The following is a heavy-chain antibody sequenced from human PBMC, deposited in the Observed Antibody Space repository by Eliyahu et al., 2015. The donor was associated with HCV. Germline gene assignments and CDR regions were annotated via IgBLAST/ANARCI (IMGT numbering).Heavy chain of an antibody. V-gene: IGHV1-2*02. D-gene: IGHD3-22*01. Sequence: QVQLVQSGAEVKXPGASVKVSCKASGYTFTGYYMHWVRQAPGQGLEWMGWINPNSGGTNYAQKFQGRVTMTRDTSISTAYMELSRLRSDDTAVYYCARVVESGYYWNYFDYWGQGTLVTVSS. CDR2: INPNSGGT. CDR1: GYTFTGYY. CDR3: ARVVESGYYWNYFDY. J-gene: IGHJ4*02.